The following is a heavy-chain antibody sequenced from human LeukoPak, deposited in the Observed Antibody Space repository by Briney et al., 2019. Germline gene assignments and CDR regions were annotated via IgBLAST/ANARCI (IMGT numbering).Heavy chain of an antibody. CDR2: LKQDGSEK. CDR1: GVNFNSRW. J-gene: IGHJ5*02. Sequence: PGGSLRISCAASGVNFNSRWMSWVRQAPGEGLEWVASLKQDGSEKYYVDSVKGRFTISRDNAKNSLYLQMNSLRAEDTAVYYCARMVRQVAPDGSGHFNWFDPWGQGTLVTVSS. CDR3: ARMVRQVAPDGSGHFNWFDP. V-gene: IGHV3-7*01. D-gene: IGHD2-15*01.